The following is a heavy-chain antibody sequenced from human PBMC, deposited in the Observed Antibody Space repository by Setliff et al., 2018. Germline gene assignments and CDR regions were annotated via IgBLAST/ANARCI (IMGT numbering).Heavy chain of an antibody. CDR1: GGTFSSYG. D-gene: IGHD2-2*01. CDR2: TIPIFGTT. CDR3: ARAPLMVVVPPDAHRFDP. V-gene: IGHV1-69*05. Sequence: ASVKVSCKASGGTFSSYGISWVRQAPGQGLEWMGGTIPIFGTTDYAQKFRGRVTIITDESTSTAFMQLSSLRSDDTALYYCARAPLMVVVPPDAHRFDPWGQGTLVTVS. J-gene: IGHJ5*02.